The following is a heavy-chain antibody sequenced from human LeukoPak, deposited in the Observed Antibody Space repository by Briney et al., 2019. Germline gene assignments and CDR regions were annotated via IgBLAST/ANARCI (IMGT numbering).Heavy chain of an antibody. V-gene: IGHV3-66*01. CDR1: VFTVSSNY. D-gene: IGHD6-19*01. CDR3: ASSSGWYNSFDY. CDR2: IYSGGST. Sequence: VGSLRLSCAASVFTVSSNYMTWVRQAPGKGLEWVSVIYSGGSTYYADSVKGRFTISRDNSKNTLFLQMNSLRAEDTAVYYCASSSGWYNSFDYWGLGTLVTVSS. J-gene: IGHJ4*02.